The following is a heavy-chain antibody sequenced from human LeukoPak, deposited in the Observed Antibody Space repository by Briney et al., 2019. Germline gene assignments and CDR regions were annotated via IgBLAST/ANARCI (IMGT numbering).Heavy chain of an antibody. Sequence: SVKVSCKASGGTFSSYAISWVRRAPGQGLEWMGRIIPILGIANYAQKFQGRVTITADKSTSTAYMELSSLRSEDTAVYYCARDSGPIVVVPAAMSWFDPWGQGTLVTVSS. D-gene: IGHD2-2*01. CDR3: ARDSGPIVVVPAAMSWFDP. V-gene: IGHV1-69*04. CDR2: IIPILGIA. CDR1: GGTFSSYA. J-gene: IGHJ5*02.